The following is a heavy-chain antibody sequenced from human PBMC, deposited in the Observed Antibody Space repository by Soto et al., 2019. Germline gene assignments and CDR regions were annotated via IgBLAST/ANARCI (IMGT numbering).Heavy chain of an antibody. V-gene: IGHV3-64D*06. J-gene: IGHJ4*01. D-gene: IGHD6-19*01. Sequence: PGGSLRLSCSASGFTFNSYAMHWVRQAPGKGLEFVSAISSYGADTYYADSVKGRFAISRDNSKNTLYLQMSSLRAEDTALYYCVKEGYMRSDWYGQFDYWGHGALVTVSS. CDR3: VKEGYMRSDWYGQFDY. CDR1: GFTFNSYA. CDR2: ISSYGADT.